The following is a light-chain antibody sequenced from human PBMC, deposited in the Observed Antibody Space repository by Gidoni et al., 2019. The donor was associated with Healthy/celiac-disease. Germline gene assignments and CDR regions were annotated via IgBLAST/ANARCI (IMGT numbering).Light chain of an antibody. CDR2: GNS. J-gene: IGLJ3*02. CDR1: SSNIGAGYD. CDR3: QSYDSSLSGSV. V-gene: IGLV1-40*01. Sequence: QSVLTQPPSVSGAPGQRVTRSCTGSSSNIGAGYDVPWYQQLPGTAPKLLIYGNSNRPSGVPDRFSGSKSGTSASLAITGLQAEDEADYYCQSYDSSLSGSVFGGGTKLTVL.